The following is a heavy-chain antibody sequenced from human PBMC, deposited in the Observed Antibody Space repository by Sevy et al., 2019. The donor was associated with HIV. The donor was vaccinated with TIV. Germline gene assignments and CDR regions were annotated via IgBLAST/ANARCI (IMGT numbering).Heavy chain of an antibody. CDR1: GGTFSSYA. Sequence: ASVKVSCKASGGTFSSYAISWVRQAPGQGLEWMGGIIPIFGTANYAQKFKGRVTITADESTSTAYMELSSLRSEDTAVYYCARDLSKSWKDYYDSSGYYRDDAFDIWGQGTMVTVSS. D-gene: IGHD3-22*01. CDR3: ARDLSKSWKDYYDSSGYYRDDAFDI. V-gene: IGHV1-69*13. CDR2: IIPIFGTA. J-gene: IGHJ3*02.